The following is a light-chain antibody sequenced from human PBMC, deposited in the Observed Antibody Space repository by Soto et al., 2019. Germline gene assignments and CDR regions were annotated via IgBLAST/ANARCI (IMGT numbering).Light chain of an antibody. CDR2: GSS. Sequence: DIPMTQSPSSLSASEGDRVTITCRASQGISNYLAWYKQKPGKVPKLLIYGSSTLQSGVPSRFIGSGSGTDFTLTISSLQPEDVASYYCQKYNSAPFTFGPGTRVDIK. J-gene: IGKJ3*01. CDR3: QKYNSAPFT. V-gene: IGKV1-27*01. CDR1: QGISNY.